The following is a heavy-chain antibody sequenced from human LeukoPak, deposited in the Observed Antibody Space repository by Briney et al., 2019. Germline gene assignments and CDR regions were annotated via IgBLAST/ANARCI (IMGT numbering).Heavy chain of an antibody. V-gene: IGHV4-59*13. J-gene: IGHJ4*02. CDR3: ARDSGSGTYY. Sequence: PSETLSLTCTVSGGSISSYYWSWIRQPPGKGLEWIGNIYSSGTTNYNPSLKSRVTISMDTSKNQFSLKLSSVTAADTAVYYCARDSGSGTYYWGQGTLVTVSS. CDR2: IYSSGTT. CDR1: GGSISSYY. D-gene: IGHD6-19*01.